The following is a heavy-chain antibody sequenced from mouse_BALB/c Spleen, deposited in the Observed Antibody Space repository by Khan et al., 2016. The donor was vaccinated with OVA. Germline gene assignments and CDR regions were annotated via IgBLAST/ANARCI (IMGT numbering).Heavy chain of an antibody. J-gene: IGHJ2*01. CDR2: IWAGGST. CDR3: AREGYYGSSSYYFDY. Sequence: VQRQESGPGLVAPSQSLSITCTVSGFSLTSYGVHWVRQPPGKGLEWLGVIWAGGSTNYNSALMSRLSISKDNSKSQVFLKMNSLQTDDTAMYYCAREGYYGSSSYYFDYWGQGTTLTVSS. V-gene: IGHV2-9*02. CDR1: GFSLTSYG. D-gene: IGHD1-1*01.